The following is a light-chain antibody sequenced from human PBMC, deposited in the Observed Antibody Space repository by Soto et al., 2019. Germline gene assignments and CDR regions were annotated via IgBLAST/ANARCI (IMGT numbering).Light chain of an antibody. CDR2: GAS. CDR3: QQYGSSPWT. CDR1: QSVSSRN. J-gene: IGKJ1*01. V-gene: IGKV3-20*01. Sequence: ESVLIQSPDTLSLSPGERATLSCRASQSVSSRNLAWYQQKPGQAPRLLIYGASSRATGIPDRFSGSGSGTDFTLTISRLEPEDFAVYYCQQYGSSPWTFGQGTKVDIK.